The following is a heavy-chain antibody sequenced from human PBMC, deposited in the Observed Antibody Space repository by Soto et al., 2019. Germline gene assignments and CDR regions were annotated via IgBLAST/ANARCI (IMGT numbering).Heavy chain of an antibody. J-gene: IGHJ4*02. D-gene: IGHD5-12*01. V-gene: IGHV3-64*02. CDR3: AKDERDGYNLFDY. Sequence: VGSLRLSCAASGFTFSSYAMHWVRQAPGKGLEYVSAISSNGGSTYYADSVKGRFTISRDNSKNTLYLQMNSLRAEDTAVYYCAKDERDGYNLFDYWGQGTLVTVSS. CDR2: ISSNGGST. CDR1: GFTFSSYA.